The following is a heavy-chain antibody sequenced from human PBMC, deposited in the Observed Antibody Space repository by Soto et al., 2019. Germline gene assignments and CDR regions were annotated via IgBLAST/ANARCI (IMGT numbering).Heavy chain of an antibody. Sequence: SATLAITGSVSGGSIAIGGYYWSWIRRHPGKGLEWIGYIYYSGRTYYNPSLKSRLTISVDTSKNQFSLRLSSVTAADTAVYYCARVKDYYISIDYWGLGTLVTVSS. CDR1: GGSIAIGGYY. J-gene: IGHJ4*02. CDR3: ARVKDYYISIDY. V-gene: IGHV4-31*03. D-gene: IGHD3-9*01. CDR2: IYYSGRT.